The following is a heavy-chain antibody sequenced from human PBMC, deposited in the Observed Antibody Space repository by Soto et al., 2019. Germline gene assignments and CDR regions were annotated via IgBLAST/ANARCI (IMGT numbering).Heavy chain of an antibody. J-gene: IGHJ6*02. CDR1: GYIFSCHF. CDR2: INSKNGDT. V-gene: IGHV1-2*02. CDR3: ARDTRGTRGFDEMDI. D-gene: IGHD2-2*01. Sequence: XSVKVSCKASGYIFSCHFIHWMRQAPGQGLEWMGCINSKNGDTHYAQRFQGRVTMTRDTSLNLVHMDLSGLRSDDAAVYYCARDTRGTRGFDEMDIWGQGTSVTVSS.